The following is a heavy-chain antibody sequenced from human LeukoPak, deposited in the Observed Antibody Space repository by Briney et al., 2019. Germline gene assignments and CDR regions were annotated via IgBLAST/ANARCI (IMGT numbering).Heavy chain of an antibody. CDR1: GFTFSYYD. V-gene: IGHV3-30*18. J-gene: IGHJ1*01. D-gene: IGHD3-22*01. CDR2: ISYDGSNK. CDR3: AKGKDYHDSSGSAEYFQH. Sequence: PGRSLRLSCAASGFTFSYYDMHWVRQAPGKGLEWVAVISYDGSNKYYADSVKGRFTISRDNSKNTLYLQMNSLRAEDTAVYYCAKGKDYHDSSGSAEYFQHWGQGTLVTVSS.